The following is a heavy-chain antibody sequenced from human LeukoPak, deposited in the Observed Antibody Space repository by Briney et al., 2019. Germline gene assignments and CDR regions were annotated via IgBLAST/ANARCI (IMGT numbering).Heavy chain of an antibody. D-gene: IGHD1-26*01. J-gene: IGHJ4*02. V-gene: IGHV3-23*01. CDR3: AKGRTGSSAKFTFDC. Sequence: GGSLRLSCAASGFTFSSYAMSWVRQAPGKGLEWVSAISGSGGSTYYADSVKGRFTISRDNSKNTLYLQMNSLRAEDTAVYYCAKGRTGSSAKFTFDCWGQGTLVTVSS. CDR1: GFTFSSYA. CDR2: ISGSGGST.